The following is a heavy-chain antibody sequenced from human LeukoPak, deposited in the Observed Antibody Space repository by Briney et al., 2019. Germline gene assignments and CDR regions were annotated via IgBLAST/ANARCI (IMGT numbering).Heavy chain of an antibody. J-gene: IGHJ3*02. V-gene: IGHV1-18*01. CDR3: AISPHSGSYSII. D-gene: IGHD1-26*01. CDR1: GYTFTSYG. CDR2: ISAYNGNT. Sequence: ASVKVPCKASGYTFTSYGISWVRQAPGQGLEWMGWISAYNGNTNYAQKLQGRVTMTTDTSTSTAYMELRSLRSDDTAVYYCAISPHSGSYSIIWGQGTMVTVSS.